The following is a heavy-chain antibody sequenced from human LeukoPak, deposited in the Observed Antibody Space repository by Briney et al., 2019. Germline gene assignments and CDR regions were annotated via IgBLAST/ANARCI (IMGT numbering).Heavy chain of an antibody. CDR1: GFTFSSYE. CDR3: ASPWGYSYGFDAFDI. V-gene: IGHV3-48*03. Sequence: GGSLRLSCAASGFTFSSYEMNWVRQAPGKGLEWVSYISSSGSTIYYADSVKGRFTISRDNAKNSLYLQMNSLRAEDTAVYYCASPWGYSYGFDAFDIWGQGTMVTVSS. CDR2: ISSSGSTI. J-gene: IGHJ3*02. D-gene: IGHD5-18*01.